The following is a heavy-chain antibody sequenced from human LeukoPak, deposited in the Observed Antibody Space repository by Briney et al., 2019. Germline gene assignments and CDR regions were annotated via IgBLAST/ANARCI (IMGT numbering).Heavy chain of an antibody. CDR1: GFTFSSYS. V-gene: IGHV3-48*04. Sequence: GGSLRLSCAASGFTFSSYSIDWVRQAPGKGLEWLSYISSSSSTIYFADSVKGRFTISRDNAKNSAYLHMNSLRAEDTAVYYCARDLEAFDYWGQGTLVTVSS. CDR2: ISSSSSTI. J-gene: IGHJ4*02. CDR3: ARDLEAFDY.